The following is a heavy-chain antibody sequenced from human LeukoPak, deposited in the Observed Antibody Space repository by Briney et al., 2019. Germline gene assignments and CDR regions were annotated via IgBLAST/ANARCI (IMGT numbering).Heavy chain of an antibody. J-gene: IGHJ4*02. CDR1: AFTFSDYS. D-gene: IGHD1-26*01. V-gene: IGHV3-48*01. CDR2: VSGRSSTI. Sequence: GGSLRLSCAASAFTFSDYSMNWVRQAPGKGLEWVSYVSGRSSTIYYADSVKGRFTISRDNAKSSMYLQMNSLRAEDTAVYYCARDRLKSGSYYFDYWGQGTLVTVSS. CDR3: ARDRLKSGSYYFDY.